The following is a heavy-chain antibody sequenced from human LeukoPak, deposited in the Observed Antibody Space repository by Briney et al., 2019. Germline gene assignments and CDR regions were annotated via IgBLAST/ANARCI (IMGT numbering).Heavy chain of an antibody. Sequence: GASVKVSCKASGYTFTGYYMHWVRQAPGQGLEWMGWINPNSGGTNYAQKFQGRVTMTRDTSISTAYMELSRLRSDDTAVYYCARVEGISGSSPCDYWGQGTLVTVSS. CDR3: ARVEGISGSSPCDY. J-gene: IGHJ4*02. CDR2: INPNSGGT. CDR1: GYTFTGYY. D-gene: IGHD1-26*01. V-gene: IGHV1-2*02.